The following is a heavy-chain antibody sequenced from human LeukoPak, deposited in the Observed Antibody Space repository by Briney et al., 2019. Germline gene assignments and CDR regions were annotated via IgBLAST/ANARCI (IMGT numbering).Heavy chain of an antibody. CDR2: IYHSGST. V-gene: IGHV4-38-2*02. CDR3: ARGSSYGGYDY. Sequence: PSETLSLTCTVSGYSISSGYYWSWIRQPPGKGLEWIGYIYHSGSTYYNPSLKSRVTISVDRSKNQFSLKLSSVTAADTAVYYCARGSSYGGYDYWGQGTLVTVSS. CDR1: GYSISSGYY. D-gene: IGHD4-23*01. J-gene: IGHJ4*02.